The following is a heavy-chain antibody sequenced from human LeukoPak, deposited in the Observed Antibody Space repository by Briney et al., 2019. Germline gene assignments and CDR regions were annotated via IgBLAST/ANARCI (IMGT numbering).Heavy chain of an antibody. CDR2: IYTSGST. CDR3: ARGSLLWFGELRLDAFDI. Sequence: PSETLSLTCTVSGGSISSYYWSWLRQPAGKGLEWLGRIYTSGSTNYNPSLKSRVTMSVDTSKNQFSLKLSSVTAADTAVYYCARGSLLWFGELRLDAFDIWGQGTMGTVS. D-gene: IGHD3-10*01. V-gene: IGHV4-4*07. J-gene: IGHJ3*02. CDR1: GGSISSYY.